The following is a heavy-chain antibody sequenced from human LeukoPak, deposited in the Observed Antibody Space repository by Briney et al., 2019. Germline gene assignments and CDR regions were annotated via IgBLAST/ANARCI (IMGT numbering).Heavy chain of an antibody. CDR1: GYTFTSYA. Sequence: EASVKVSCKASGYTFTSYAMNWVRQTPGQGLEWMGWINTNTGNPTYAQGFTGRFVFSLDTSISTAYLQISSLKAEDTAVYYCARGVRSVAYYFDYWGQGTLVTVSS. J-gene: IGHJ4*02. CDR3: ARGVRSVAYYFDY. V-gene: IGHV7-4-1*02. CDR2: INTNTGNP. D-gene: IGHD6-19*01.